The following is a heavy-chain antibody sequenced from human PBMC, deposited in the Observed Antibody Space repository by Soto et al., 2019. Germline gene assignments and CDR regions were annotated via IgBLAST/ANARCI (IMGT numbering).Heavy chain of an antibody. CDR3: AKTVYQLLYYFDY. D-gene: IGHD2-2*01. J-gene: IGHJ4*02. Sequence: SGGSLRLSCAASGFTFSSYAMSWVRQAPGKGLEWVSAISGSGGSTYYADSVKGRFTISRDNSKNTLYLQMNSLRAEDTAVYYCAKTVYQLLYYFDYWGQGTLVTVSS. CDR1: GFTFSSYA. CDR2: ISGSGGST. V-gene: IGHV3-23*01.